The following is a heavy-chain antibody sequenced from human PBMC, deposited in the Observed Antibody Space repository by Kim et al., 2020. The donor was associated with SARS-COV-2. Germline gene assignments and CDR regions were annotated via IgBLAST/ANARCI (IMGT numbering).Heavy chain of an antibody. CDR2: IIPIFGTA. J-gene: IGHJ3*02. Sequence: SVKVSCKASGGTFSSYAISWVRQAPGQGLEWMGGIIPIFGTANYAQKFQGRVTITADESTSTAYMELSSLRSEDTAVYYCARDQPGYSSSWYGPQFPLQDAFDIWGQGTMVTVSS. D-gene: IGHD6-13*01. CDR1: GGTFSSYA. V-gene: IGHV1-69*13. CDR3: ARDQPGYSSSWYGPQFPLQDAFDI.